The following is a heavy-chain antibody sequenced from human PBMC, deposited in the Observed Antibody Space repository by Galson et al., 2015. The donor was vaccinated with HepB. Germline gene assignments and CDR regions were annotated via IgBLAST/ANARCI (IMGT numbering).Heavy chain of an antibody. D-gene: IGHD3-16*01. V-gene: IGHV3-23*01. CDR1: GFMFDTHA. Sequence: SLRLSCAASGFMFDTHAMSWVRQVPGKGLKWVSGISGDGGSSFYADSVKGRFTISKDNSKDTVYLQINSARDEDTAAYYCAKGYGLFDSWGQGILVTVSS. CDR2: ISGDGGSS. CDR3: AKGYGLFDS. J-gene: IGHJ5*01.